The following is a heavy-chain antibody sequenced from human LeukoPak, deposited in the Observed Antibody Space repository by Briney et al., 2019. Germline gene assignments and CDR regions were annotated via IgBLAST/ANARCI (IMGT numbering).Heavy chain of an antibody. CDR2: INPNSGGT. CDR1: GYTFTGYY. D-gene: IGHD5-18*01. J-gene: IGHJ6*03. CDR3: ARDPSEWIQTSGKTYYMDV. Sequence: GASVKVSCKASGYTFTGYYMHWVRQAPGQGLEWMGWINPNSGGTKYIQKFQGRVTMTRDTSITTAYMELSSLRSEDTAVYYCARDPSEWIQTSGKTYYMDVWGKGTTVTISS. V-gene: IGHV1-2*02.